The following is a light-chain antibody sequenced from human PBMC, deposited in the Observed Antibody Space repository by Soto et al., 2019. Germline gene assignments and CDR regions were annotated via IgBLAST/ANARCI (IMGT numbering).Light chain of an antibody. Sequence: QSALTQPPSASGSPGQSVTISCTGTSSDVGGYNYVSWYQQHPGKAPKLMIYEVSKRPSGVPDRFAGSKSGNTASLTVSGLQGEDEADYYCSSYAGGNNLVFGGGTKVTVL. CDR2: EVS. CDR1: SSDVGGYNY. V-gene: IGLV2-8*01. CDR3: SSYAGGNNLV. J-gene: IGLJ3*02.